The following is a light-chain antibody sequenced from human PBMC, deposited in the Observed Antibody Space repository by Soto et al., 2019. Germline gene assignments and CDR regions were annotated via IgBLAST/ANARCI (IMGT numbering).Light chain of an antibody. J-gene: IGKJ1*01. V-gene: IGKV1-6*02. Sequence: AIQMTQSPSSLSASVGDRVTITWRASQGIRTELGWYQQRPGEAPKLLIYAASTLQSGVPSRFSGSGSGTDFTLTISSLQPEDFATYYCLQDYNYPRTFGQGTKVEIK. CDR1: QGIRTE. CDR2: AAS. CDR3: LQDYNYPRT.